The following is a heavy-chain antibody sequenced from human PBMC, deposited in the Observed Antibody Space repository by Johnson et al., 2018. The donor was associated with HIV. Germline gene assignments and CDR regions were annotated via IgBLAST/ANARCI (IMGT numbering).Heavy chain of an antibody. V-gene: IGHV3-30*03. CDR3: ARLGIAAARGAFDI. Sequence: QVQLVESGGGVVQPGRSLRLSCAASGFTFSSYGMHWVRQAPGKRLAWVAVISYDGSNKYYADSVKGRFTISRNNSKNTLYLQMNSLRAEDTAVYYCARLGIAAARGAFDIGGQGTMVTDSS. CDR2: ISYDGSNK. J-gene: IGHJ3*02. D-gene: IGHD6-13*01. CDR1: GFTFSSYG.